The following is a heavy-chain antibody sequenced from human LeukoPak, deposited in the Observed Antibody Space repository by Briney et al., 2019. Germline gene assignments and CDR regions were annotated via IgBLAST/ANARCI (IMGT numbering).Heavy chain of an antibody. CDR1: GYTFTKYG. CDR2: ISTYNGNT. D-gene: IGHD4-17*01. J-gene: IGHJ4*02. CDR3: ARGDDYGDYWGLY. V-gene: IGHV1-18*01. Sequence: GASVKVSCKASGYTFTKYGITWVRQAPGQGLEWMGWISTYNGNTNYAHKLQGRVTMTTDTSTSTAYMELRSLISDDAAVYYCARGDDYGDYWGLYWGQGTLVTVSS.